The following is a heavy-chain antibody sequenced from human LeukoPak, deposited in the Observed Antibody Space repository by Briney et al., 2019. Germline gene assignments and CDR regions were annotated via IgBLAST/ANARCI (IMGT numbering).Heavy chain of an antibody. Sequence: GGSLRLSCAASGFTFSRYWMHWVRQAPGKALVWVSRINSDGSNTDYADSVKGRITISRDNAKNTLFLQMNSLRDEDTAVYYCARGQYGGYDSIGDYWGQGTLVTVSS. CDR1: GFTFSRYW. D-gene: IGHD5-12*01. CDR2: INSDGSNT. J-gene: IGHJ4*02. CDR3: ARGQYGGYDSIGDY. V-gene: IGHV3-74*01.